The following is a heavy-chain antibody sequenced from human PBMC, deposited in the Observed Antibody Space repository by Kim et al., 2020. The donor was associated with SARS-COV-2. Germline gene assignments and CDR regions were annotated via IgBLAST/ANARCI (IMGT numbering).Heavy chain of an antibody. CDR2: IIPILGIA. CDR3: ARESFYDILTGYGGPRDGPLDY. V-gene: IGHV1-69*04. CDR1: GGTFSSYT. Sequence: SVKVSCKASGGTFSSYTISWVRQAPGQGLEWMGRIIPILGIANYAQKFQGRVTITADKSTSTAYMELSSLRSEDTAVYYCARESFYDILTGYGGPRDGPLDYWGQGTLVTVSS. J-gene: IGHJ4*02. D-gene: IGHD3-9*01.